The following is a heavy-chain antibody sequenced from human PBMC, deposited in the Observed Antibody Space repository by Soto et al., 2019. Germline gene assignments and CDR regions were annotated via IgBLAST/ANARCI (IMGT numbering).Heavy chain of an antibody. CDR3: AKDSALGGYDILTGPGYFDY. D-gene: IGHD3-9*01. Sequence: PGGSLRLSCAASGFTFSSYAMSLVRQAPGKGLEWVSAISGSGGSTYYADSVKGRFTISRDNSKNTLYLQMNSLRAEDTAVYYCAKDSALGGYDILTGPGYFDYWGQGTLVTVSS. J-gene: IGHJ4*02. CDR1: GFTFSSYA. CDR2: ISGSGGST. V-gene: IGHV3-23*01.